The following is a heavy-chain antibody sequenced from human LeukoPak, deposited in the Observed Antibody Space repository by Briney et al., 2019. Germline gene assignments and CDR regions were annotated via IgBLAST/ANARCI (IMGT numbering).Heavy chain of an antibody. CDR2: IIPIFGTA. CDR3: ARDRGYDYVWGSYRFKYYFDY. V-gene: IGHV1-69*06. J-gene: IGHJ4*02. CDR1: GGTFSSYA. D-gene: IGHD3-16*02. Sequence: SVKVSCKASGGTFSSYAISWVRQAPGQGLEWMGGIIPIFGTANYAQKFQGRVTITADKSTSTAYMELSSLRSEDTAVYYCARDRGYDYVWGSYRFKYYFDYWGQGTLVTVSS.